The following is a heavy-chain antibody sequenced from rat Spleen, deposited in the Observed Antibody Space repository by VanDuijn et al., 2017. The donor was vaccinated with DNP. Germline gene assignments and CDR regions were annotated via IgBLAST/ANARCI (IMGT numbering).Heavy chain of an antibody. CDR2: ISYEGSRI. Sequence: EVQLVESGGDLVQPGRSLTLSCAASGFTFSDYYMAWVRQAPKKGLEWVATISYEGSRIHYGESVKVRFTISRDNPHTTLYLQMNSLRSEDTATYYCATVTTEGIVRIPWFAYCGQGTLVTVSS. D-gene: IGHD1-11*01. J-gene: IGHJ3*01. CDR1: GFTFSDYY. CDR3: ATVTTEGIVRIPWFAY. V-gene: IGHV5-22*01.